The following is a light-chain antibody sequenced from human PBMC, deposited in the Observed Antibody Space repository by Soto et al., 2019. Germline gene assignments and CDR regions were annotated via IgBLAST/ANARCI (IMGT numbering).Light chain of an antibody. CDR1: QSVSNY. V-gene: IGKV3-11*01. Sequence: EIVMTHSPATLSLSPWERATLSLRASQSVSNYLAWYQQKPGQAPRLLIYDASNRATGIPARFSGSGSGTDFTLTISSLEPEDFAVYYCQQYNNWPLTFGGGTKV. CDR3: QQYNNWPLT. J-gene: IGKJ4*01. CDR2: DAS.